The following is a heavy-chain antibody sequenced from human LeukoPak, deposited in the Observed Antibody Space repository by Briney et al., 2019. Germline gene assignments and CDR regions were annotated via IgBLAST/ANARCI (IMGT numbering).Heavy chain of an antibody. V-gene: IGHV4-4*07. CDR1: GYSISSSS. J-gene: IGHJ6*03. CDR2: CCPSGNP. D-gene: IGHD3-3*01. CDR3: ARLRRSGYYTHYMDV. Sequence: SETLSLTCTVSGYSISSSSWSWIRQPAGKGLEWIGRCCPSGNPNYNPSLKSRVTISVDTSKNQFSLKLSSVTAADTAVYYCARLRRSGYYTHYMDVWGKGTTVTVSS.